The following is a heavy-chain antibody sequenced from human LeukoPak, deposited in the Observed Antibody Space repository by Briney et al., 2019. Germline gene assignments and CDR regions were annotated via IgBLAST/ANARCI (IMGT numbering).Heavy chain of an antibody. Sequence: PSETLSLTCAVYGGSFSGYYWSWIRQPPGKGLEWIGEINHSGSTNYNPSLKGRVTISVDTSKNQFSLKLSSVTAADTAVYYCARGEWELTDYWGQGTLVTVSS. V-gene: IGHV4-34*01. CDR1: GGSFSGYY. CDR3: ARGEWELTDY. D-gene: IGHD1-26*01. CDR2: INHSGST. J-gene: IGHJ4*02.